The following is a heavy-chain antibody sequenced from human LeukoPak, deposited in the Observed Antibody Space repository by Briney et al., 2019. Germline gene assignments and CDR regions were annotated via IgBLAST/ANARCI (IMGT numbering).Heavy chain of an antibody. CDR1: GDSVSSKSAT. D-gene: IGHD1-1*01. CDR3: ARVGHLWTIEDAFDF. V-gene: IGHV6-1*01. Sequence: SQTLSLTCAISGDSVSSKSATWNWIRQTPSRGLEWLGRTYYKSKWYNDYEVSVKSRIIINPDTSKNHFSLQLNSVTPEDTAVYYCARVGHLWTIEDAFDFWGQGTMVTVSS. J-gene: IGHJ3*01. CDR2: TYYKSKWYN.